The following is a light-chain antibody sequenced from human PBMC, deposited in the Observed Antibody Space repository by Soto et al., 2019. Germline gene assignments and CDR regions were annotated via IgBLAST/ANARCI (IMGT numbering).Light chain of an antibody. J-gene: IGLJ1*01. V-gene: IGLV1-40*01. Sequence: QSVLTQPPSVSGAPGQQVTISCTGSSSNIGAGYDVHWYQQLPGIAPKFLIYGNSNRPSEVPDRFSGSKSGTSASLAITGLQAGDEADYYCQSYDSSLSVYVFGTGTKVTVL. CDR3: QSYDSSLSVYV. CDR1: SSNIGAGYD. CDR2: GNS.